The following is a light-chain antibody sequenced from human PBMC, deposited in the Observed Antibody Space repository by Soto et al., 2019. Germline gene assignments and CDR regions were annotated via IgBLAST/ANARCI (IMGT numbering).Light chain of an antibody. Sequence: CALTPPASLSFAPGQSITISFSGTSSDVGGYNYVSWYQQHPGKAPKFMIYDVSNRPSGVSTRFSGSKSGNTASLTISGLQAEDEADYYCNSYTTSNTRQIVFGTGTKVTVL. CDR3: NSYTTSNTRQIV. CDR1: SSDVGGYNY. V-gene: IGLV2-14*01. CDR2: DVS. J-gene: IGLJ1*01.